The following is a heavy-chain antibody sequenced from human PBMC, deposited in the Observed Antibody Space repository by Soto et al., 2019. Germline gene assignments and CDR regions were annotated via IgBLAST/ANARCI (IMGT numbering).Heavy chain of an antibody. CDR1: GYIFTNYG. J-gene: IGHJ4*02. D-gene: IGHD3-10*01. Sequence: QVQLVQSGAEVKKPGASVKISCKASGYIFTNYGITWVRQAPGQGLEWMGWIRPHNGNTSYSQRIQGRVTLTTYTSATTAYMELTGLRSADTAVNYCARGTFYYASEWGQGPLVTAAS. V-gene: IGHV1-18*01. CDR2: IRPHNGNT. CDR3: ARGTFYYASE.